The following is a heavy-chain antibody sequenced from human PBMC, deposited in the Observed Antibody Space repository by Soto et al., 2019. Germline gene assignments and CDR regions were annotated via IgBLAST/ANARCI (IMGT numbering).Heavy chain of an antibody. CDR1: GFTFSSYT. CDR3: AKARCSGDTCYVPDY. CDR2: ISGSGGSP. V-gene: IGHV3-23*01. Sequence: EVQVLESGGGLVQPGGSLRLSCAASGFTFSSYTMAWVRQAPGKGLEWVSSISGSGGSPYYADSVQGRFTISRDNYKNTVSLQMNRLRAEDTATYYCAKARCSGDTCYVPDYWGHGTLVTVSS. J-gene: IGHJ4*01. D-gene: IGHD2-15*01.